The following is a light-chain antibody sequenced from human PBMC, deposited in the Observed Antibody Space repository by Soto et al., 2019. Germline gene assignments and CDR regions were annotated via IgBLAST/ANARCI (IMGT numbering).Light chain of an antibody. Sequence: DIQMTQSPSTLSASVGDRVTITFRASQSISNWLAWYQQKPGKAPTLLIYDVSRLESGVPSRFSGSGSGTEFTLTINSLQPDDFATYYCQQLNNYPRTFGQGTKVDIK. CDR1: QSISNW. J-gene: IGKJ1*01. CDR2: DVS. V-gene: IGKV1-5*01. CDR3: QQLNNYPRT.